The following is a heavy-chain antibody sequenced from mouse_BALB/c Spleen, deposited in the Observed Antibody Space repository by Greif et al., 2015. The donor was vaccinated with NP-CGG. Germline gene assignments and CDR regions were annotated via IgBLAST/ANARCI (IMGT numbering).Heavy chain of an antibody. D-gene: IGHD2-13*01. J-gene: IGHJ4*01. CDR2: IWTGGGT. CDR3: VRGLDYAMDY. CDR1: GFSLTSYD. Sequence: QVQLKESGPGLVAPSQSLSITCTVSGFSLTSYDISWIRQPPGKGLEWLGVIWTGGGTNYNSAFMSRLSISKDNSKSQVFLKMNSLQTDDTAIYYCVRGLDYAMDYWGQGTSVTVSS. V-gene: IGHV2-9-2*01.